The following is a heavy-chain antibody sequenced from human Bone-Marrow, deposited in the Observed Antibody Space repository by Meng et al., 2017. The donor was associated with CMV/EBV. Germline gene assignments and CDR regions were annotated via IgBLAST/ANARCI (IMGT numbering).Heavy chain of an antibody. J-gene: IGHJ5*02. V-gene: IGHV3-53*01. CDR2: IYSGGST. Sequence: GESLKISCVASGFPFSTYDMSWVRQAPGKGLEWVSVIYSGGSTYYADSVKGRFTISRDNSKNTLYLQMNSLRAEDTAMYYCARRLVGPWGQGTQVTVSS. D-gene: IGHD2-2*01. CDR1: GFPFSTYD. CDR3: ARRLVGP.